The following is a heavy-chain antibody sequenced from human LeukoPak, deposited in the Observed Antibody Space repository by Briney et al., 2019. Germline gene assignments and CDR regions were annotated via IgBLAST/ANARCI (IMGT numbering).Heavy chain of an antibody. CDR1: GFTFSSYA. D-gene: IGHD6-13*01. CDR3: AKAASIAAANNWFDP. CDR2: ISGSGGST. Sequence: PGGSLGLSCAASGFTFSSYAMSWVRQAPGKGLEWVSAISGSGGSTYYADSVKGRFTISRDNSKNTLYLQTNSLRAEDTAVYYCAKAASIAAANNWFDPWGQGTLVTVSS. J-gene: IGHJ5*02. V-gene: IGHV3-23*01.